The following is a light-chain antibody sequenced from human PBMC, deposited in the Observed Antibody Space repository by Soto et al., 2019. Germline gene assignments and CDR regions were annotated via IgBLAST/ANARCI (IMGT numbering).Light chain of an antibody. CDR3: LSYGGSNNYV. CDR2: EAT. CDR1: KNNLGSYDL. J-gene: IGLJ1*01. V-gene: IGLV2-23*01. Sequence: QSVLTQPASVSGSPGQSITVSCTGTKNNLGSYDLVSWYQKYPDKAPTLLIYEATKRPSGISDRFSGSKSGFTASLTISGLRAEDEADYYCLSYGGSNNYVFGTGTKLTVL.